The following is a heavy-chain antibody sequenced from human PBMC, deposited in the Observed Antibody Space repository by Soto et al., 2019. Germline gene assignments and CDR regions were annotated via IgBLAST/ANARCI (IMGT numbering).Heavy chain of an antibody. D-gene: IGHD6-19*01. V-gene: IGHV1-24*01. CDR2: FDPEDGGT. CDR3: AAIGSSGWYDGYFDY. CDR1: GYTLTELS. J-gene: IGHJ4*02. Sequence: ASVKVSCKVSGYTLTELSMHWVRQAPGKGLEWMGGFDPEDGGTIYAQKFQGRVTMTEDTSTDTAYMELSSLRSEDTAVYYCAAIGSSGWYDGYFDYWGQGTLVTVSS.